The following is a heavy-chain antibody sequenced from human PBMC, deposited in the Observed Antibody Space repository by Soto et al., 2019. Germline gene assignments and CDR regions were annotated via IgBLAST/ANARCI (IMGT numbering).Heavy chain of an antibody. V-gene: IGHV4-39*01. J-gene: IGHJ4*02. CDR3: ARQDDYYGSGIDC. Sequence: PSETLSLTCTVSGGSISSSSYYWGWIRQPPGKGLEWIGSIYYSGSTYYNPSLKSRVTISVDTSKNQFSLKLSSVTAADTAVYYCARQDDYYGSGIDCWGQGTLVTVSS. CDR1: GGSISSSSYY. CDR2: IYYSGST. D-gene: IGHD3-10*01.